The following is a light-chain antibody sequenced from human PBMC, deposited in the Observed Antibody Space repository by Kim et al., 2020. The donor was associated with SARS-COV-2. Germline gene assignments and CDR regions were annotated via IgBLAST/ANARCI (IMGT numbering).Light chain of an antibody. CDR1: QSVGNY. J-gene: IGKJ4*01. V-gene: IGKV3-11*01. CDR3: QQRSNWPLT. CDR2: EAS. Sequence: LSPEERATRSCKASQSVGNYLAGYQQKPGQAPRLLIYEASNRATGIPARFSGSGSGADFTLTISSLEPEDFAVYYCQQRSNWPLTFGGGTKVDIK.